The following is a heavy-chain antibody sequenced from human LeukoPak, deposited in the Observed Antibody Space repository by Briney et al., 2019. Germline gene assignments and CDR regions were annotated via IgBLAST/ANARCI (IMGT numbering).Heavy chain of an antibody. J-gene: IGHJ4*02. CDR3: ARLAYCGGDCYFVDY. Sequence: PSETLSLTCTVSGGSISSYYWSWIRQPAGKGLEWIGRIYTSGSTNYNPSLKSRVTMSVDTSKNQFSLKLSSVTAADTAVYYCARLAYCGGDCYFVDYWGQGILVTVSS. V-gene: IGHV4-4*07. CDR2: IYTSGST. CDR1: GGSISSYY. D-gene: IGHD2-21*02.